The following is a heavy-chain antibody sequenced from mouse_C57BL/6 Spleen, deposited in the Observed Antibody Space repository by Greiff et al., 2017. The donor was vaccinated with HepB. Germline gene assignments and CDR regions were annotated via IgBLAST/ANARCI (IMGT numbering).Heavy chain of an antibody. V-gene: IGHV1-69*01. CDR2: IDPSDSYT. D-gene: IGHD2-14*01. CDR3: ARRDDGYAMDY. J-gene: IGHJ4*01. CDR1: GYTFTSYW. Sequence: QVQLQQPGAELVMPGASVKLSCKASGYTFTSYWMHWVKQRPGQGLEWIGEIDPSDSYTNYNQKFKGKSTLTVDKSSSTAYMQRSSLTSDDSAVYYCARRDDGYAMDYWGQGTSVTVSS.